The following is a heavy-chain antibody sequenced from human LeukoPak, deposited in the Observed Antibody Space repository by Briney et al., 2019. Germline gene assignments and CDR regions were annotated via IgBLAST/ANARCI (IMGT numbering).Heavy chain of an antibody. V-gene: IGHV4-30-2*01. Sequence: PSETLSLTCAVSGGSLSSGGYSWSWIRQPPGKGLEWLGYIYHSGSTYYNPSLKSRVTISVDRSKNQFSLKLSSVTAADTAVYYCARGCSSTSCFRFDIWGQGTMVTVSS. CDR1: GGSLSSGGYS. CDR2: IYHSGST. CDR3: ARGCSSTSCFRFDI. J-gene: IGHJ3*02. D-gene: IGHD2-2*01.